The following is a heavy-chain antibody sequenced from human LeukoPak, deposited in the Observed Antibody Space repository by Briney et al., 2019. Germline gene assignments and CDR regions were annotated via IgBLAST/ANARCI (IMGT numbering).Heavy chain of an antibody. J-gene: IGHJ6*03. Sequence: GGSLRLSCATSGFTFRTYAMNWVRQAPGKGLEWVSAVGGSGAKTYYADSVKGRFTISRDNSNSMLYLQMNSLRDEDTAVYYCAKVDSDIVVVPAAYYYYYYMDVWGKGTTVTVSS. CDR3: AKVDSDIVVVPAAYYYYYYMDV. V-gene: IGHV3-23*01. D-gene: IGHD2-2*01. CDR2: VGGSGAKT. CDR1: GFTFRTYA.